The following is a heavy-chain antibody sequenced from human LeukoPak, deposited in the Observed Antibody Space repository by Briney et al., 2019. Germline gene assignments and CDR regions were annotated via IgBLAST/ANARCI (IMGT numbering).Heavy chain of an antibody. CDR1: GFTVSSNY. D-gene: IGHD2-21*02. V-gene: IGHV3-66*01. CDR3: AKVKRVAYCGGDCPFDY. Sequence: GGSLRLSCAASGFTVSSNYMSWVRQAPGKGLEWVSVIYSGGSTYYADSVKGRFTISRDNSKNTLCLQMNSLRAEDTAVYYCAKVKRVAYCGGDCPFDYWGQGTLVTVSS. J-gene: IGHJ4*02. CDR2: IYSGGST.